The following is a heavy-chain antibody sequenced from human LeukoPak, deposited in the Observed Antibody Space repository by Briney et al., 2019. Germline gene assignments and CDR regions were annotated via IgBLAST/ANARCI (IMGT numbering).Heavy chain of an antibody. Sequence: RTGGSLRVSCAASGFTFSTYSMNWVRQAPGKGLEWVSLTSGDGITTYFADSVKGRFTISRDKSKSSLFLQMNSLRTEVTALYYCAQELVYGGADYWGEGTLVTVSS. CDR2: TSGDGITT. V-gene: IGHV3-43*02. CDR3: AQELVYGGADY. CDR1: GFTFSTYS. J-gene: IGHJ4*02. D-gene: IGHD5/OR15-5a*01.